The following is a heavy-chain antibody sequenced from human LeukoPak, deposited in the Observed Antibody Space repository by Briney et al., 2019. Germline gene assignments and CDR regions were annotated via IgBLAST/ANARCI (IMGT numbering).Heavy chain of an antibody. CDR1: GYTFTSYG. D-gene: IGHD5-24*01. Sequence: ASVKVPCKASGYTFTSYGISWVRQAPGQGLEWMEWISAYNGNTNYAQKLQGRVTMTTDTSTSTAYMELRSLRSDDTAVYYCARVVEMATIDDAFDIWGQGTMVTVSS. CDR2: ISAYNGNT. CDR3: ARVVEMATIDDAFDI. V-gene: IGHV1-18*01. J-gene: IGHJ3*02.